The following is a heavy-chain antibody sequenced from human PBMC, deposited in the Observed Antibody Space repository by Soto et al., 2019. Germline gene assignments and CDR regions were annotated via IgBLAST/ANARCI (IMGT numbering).Heavy chain of an antibody. CDR2: IKQDGSEK. V-gene: IGHV3-7*01. J-gene: IGHJ3*02. Sequence: GESLKISCAASGFTFSSYWMSWVRQAPGKGLEWVVNIKQDGSEKYYVDSVKGRFTISRDNAKNSLYLQMNSLRAEDTAVYYCARRGDNYYGSGSYYNAFDIWGQGTMVTVSS. CDR1: GFTFSSYW. D-gene: IGHD3-10*01. CDR3: ARRGDNYYGSGSYYNAFDI.